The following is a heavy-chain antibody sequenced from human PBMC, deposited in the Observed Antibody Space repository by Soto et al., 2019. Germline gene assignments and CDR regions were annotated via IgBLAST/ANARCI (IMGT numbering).Heavy chain of an antibody. V-gene: IGHV3-21*01. CDR3: ARGPMFGGVIYYFDY. CDR1: GFTFSSYS. J-gene: IGHJ4*02. Sequence: GGSLRLSCAASGFTFSSYSMNWVRQAPGKGLEWVSSISSSSSYIYYADSVKGRFTISRDNAKNSLYLQMNSLRAEDTAVYYCARGPMFGGVIYYFDYWGQGTLVTVSS. D-gene: IGHD3-16*02. CDR2: ISSSSSYI.